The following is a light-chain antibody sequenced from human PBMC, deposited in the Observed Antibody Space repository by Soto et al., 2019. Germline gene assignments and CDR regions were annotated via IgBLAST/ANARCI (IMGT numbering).Light chain of an antibody. V-gene: IGKV3D-20*01. Sequence: EIVLTQSPATLYLSAGERATLSCGAVWSVFGSSLAWYQQKPGLAPRLLIYDASSRATGIPDRFSGSGSVTDFALTISRLEPEDFAVYYGQQYISSPYTFGQGTKLEIK. CDR2: DAS. CDR3: QQYISSPYT. J-gene: IGKJ2*01. CDR1: WSVFGSS.